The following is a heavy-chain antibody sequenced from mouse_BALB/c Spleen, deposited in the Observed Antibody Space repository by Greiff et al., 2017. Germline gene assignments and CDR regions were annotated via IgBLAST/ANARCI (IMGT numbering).Heavy chain of an antibody. Sequence: EVKLVESGGGLVQPGGSRKLSCAASGFTFSSFGMHWVRQAPEKGLEWVAYISSGSSTIYYADTVKGRFTISRDNPKNTLFLQMTSLRSEDTAMYYCARMGTYWYFDVWGAGTTVTVSS. CDR3: ARMGTYWYFDV. CDR1: GFTFSSFG. J-gene: IGHJ1*01. D-gene: IGHD3-3*01. CDR2: ISSGSSTI. V-gene: IGHV5-17*02.